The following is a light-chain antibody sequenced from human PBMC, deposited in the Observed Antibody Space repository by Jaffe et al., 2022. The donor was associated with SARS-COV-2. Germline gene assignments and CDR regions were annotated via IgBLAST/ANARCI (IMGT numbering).Light chain of an antibody. CDR2: GAS. J-gene: IGKJ1*01. CDR3: QQYGSSPWT. V-gene: IGKV3-20*01. Sequence: EIVLAQSPGTLSLSPGERATLSCRASQSVSSIYLAWYQQRPGQAPRLLIFGASSRAIGIPDRFSGSGSGTVFTLTISRLEPEDFAVYYCQQYGSSPWTFGQGTKVEIK. CDR1: QSVSSIY.